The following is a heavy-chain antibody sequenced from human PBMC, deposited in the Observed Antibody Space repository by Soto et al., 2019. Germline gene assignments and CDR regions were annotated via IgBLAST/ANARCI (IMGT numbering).Heavy chain of an antibody. J-gene: IGHJ6*02. CDR2: INHSGST. Sequence: QVQLQQWGAGLLKPSETLSLTCAVYGGSFSGYYWSWIRQPPGKGLEWIGEINHSGSTNYNPSLKSRVTISVDTSKNQFSLKLSSVTAADTAVYYCASGSMLAPMDVWGQGTTVTVSS. CDR3: ASGSMLAPMDV. CDR1: GGSFSGYY. V-gene: IGHV4-34*01. D-gene: IGHD3-10*02.